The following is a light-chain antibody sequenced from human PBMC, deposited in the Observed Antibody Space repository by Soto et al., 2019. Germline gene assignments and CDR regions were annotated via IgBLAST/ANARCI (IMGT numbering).Light chain of an antibody. V-gene: IGLV2-14*01. CDR2: EVT. CDR3: SSFTSSGTLV. J-gene: IGLJ2*01. CDR1: SSDVGGYNY. Sequence: QSALTQPASVSGSPGQSITISCTGTSSDVGGYNYVSWYQQHPGKAPKLMIFEVTNRPSGVSNRFCGSKSANTASLTISGLQAEDEADYHCSSFTSSGTLVFGGGTKLTVL.